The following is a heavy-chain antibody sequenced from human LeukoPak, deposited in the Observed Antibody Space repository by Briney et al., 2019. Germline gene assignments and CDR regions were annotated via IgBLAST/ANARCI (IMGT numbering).Heavy chain of an antibody. V-gene: IGHV4-59*01. CDR2: IYYSGST. J-gene: IGHJ6*03. D-gene: IGHD3-22*01. Sequence: SETLSLTCTVSSGSISGSYWSWLRQPPGKGLEWIGYIYYSGSTNYNPSLKSRVTISVDTSKNQFSLKLSSVTAADTAVYYCTRGSIAYYYMDVWGKGTTVTISS. CDR1: SGSISGSY. CDR3: TRGSIAYYYMDV.